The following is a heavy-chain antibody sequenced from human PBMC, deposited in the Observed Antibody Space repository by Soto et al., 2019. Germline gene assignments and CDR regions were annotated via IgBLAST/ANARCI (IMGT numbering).Heavy chain of an antibody. J-gene: IGHJ6*02. CDR1: GGSFSSYA. D-gene: IGHD3-3*01. Sequence: ASVKVSWQAAGGSFSSYAIGWVRQAPGQGLEWMGGIIPIFGTANYAQKFQGRVTITADESTSTAYMELSSLRSEDTAVYYCASPNVLRFLEWLPRYYYYGMDVWGQGTKVTV. CDR3: ASPNVLRFLEWLPRYYYYGMDV. V-gene: IGHV1-69*13. CDR2: IIPIFGTA.